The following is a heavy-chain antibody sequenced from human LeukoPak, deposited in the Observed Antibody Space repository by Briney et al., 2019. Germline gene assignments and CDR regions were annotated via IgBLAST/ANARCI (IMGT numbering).Heavy chain of an antibody. CDR3: AGGTPVDTAMVTFDY. V-gene: IGHV1-69*13. J-gene: IGHJ4*02. CDR1: GGTFSSYA. CDR2: IIPIFGTA. Sequence: ASVKVSCKASGGTFSSYAISWVRQAPGQGLEWMGGIIPIFGTANYAQKFQGRVTITADESTSTAYMELSSLRSEDTAVYYCAGGTPVDTAMVTFDYWGQGTLVTVSS. D-gene: IGHD5-18*01.